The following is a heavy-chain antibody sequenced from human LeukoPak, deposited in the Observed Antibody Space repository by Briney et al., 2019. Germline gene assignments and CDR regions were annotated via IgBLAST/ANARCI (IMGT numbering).Heavy chain of an antibody. J-gene: IGHJ5*02. CDR2: INHSGST. D-gene: IGHD3-10*01. CDR1: GGSFSGYY. Sequence: SETLSLTCAVYGGSFSGYYWSWIRQPPGKGLEWIGEINHSGSTNYNPSLKSRVTISVDTSKNQFSLKLSSVTAADTAVYYCARPPYGSGRGWFDPWGQGTLVTVSS. CDR3: ARPPYGSGRGWFDP. V-gene: IGHV4-34*01.